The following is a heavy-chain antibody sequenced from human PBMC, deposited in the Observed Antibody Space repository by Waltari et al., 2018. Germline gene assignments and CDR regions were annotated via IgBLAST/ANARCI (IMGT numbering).Heavy chain of an antibody. J-gene: IGHJ5*02. Sequence: EVQLFESGGCLLQPGGSLILSCAASGFTFSSYEMNWVRQATWKGLEWVSYISSSGSNIYYADAVKGRFTISRENAKNSLYLQMNSLRAEDTAVYYCARTNWFDPWGQGTLVTVSS. V-gene: IGHV3-48*03. CDR1: GFTFSSYE. CDR3: ARTNWFDP. CDR2: ISSSGSNI.